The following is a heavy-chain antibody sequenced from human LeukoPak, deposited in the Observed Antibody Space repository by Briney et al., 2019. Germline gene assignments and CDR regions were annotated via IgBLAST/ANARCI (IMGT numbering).Heavy chain of an antibody. CDR2: INHSGST. CDR3: ARGWLQMADYYYFYLDV. J-gene: IGHJ6*03. V-gene: IGHV4-34*01. D-gene: IGHD5-24*01. CDR1: GGSFSGYY. Sequence: SETLSLTCAVYGGSFSGYYWSWIRQPPGKGLEWIGEINHSGSTNYNPSLKSRVTISVDTSKNQFSLWLTSVTAADSAIYYCARGWLQMADYYYFYLDVWGKGTTVTISS.